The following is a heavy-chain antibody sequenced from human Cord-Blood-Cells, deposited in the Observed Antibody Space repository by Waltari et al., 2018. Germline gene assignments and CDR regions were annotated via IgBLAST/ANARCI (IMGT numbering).Heavy chain of an antibody. CDR1: GGSFSGYY. D-gene: IGHD1-1*01. J-gene: IGHJ4*02. CDR2: INHSGST. V-gene: IGHV4-34*01. Sequence: QVQLQQWGAGLLKPSETLSLTCAVYGGSFSGYYWSWIRQPPGKGLEWIGEINHSGSTNYNPSLKSRVTISVDTYKNQFSLKLSSVTAADTAVYYCARGQLGRPGYWGQGTLVTVSS. CDR3: ARGQLGRPGY.